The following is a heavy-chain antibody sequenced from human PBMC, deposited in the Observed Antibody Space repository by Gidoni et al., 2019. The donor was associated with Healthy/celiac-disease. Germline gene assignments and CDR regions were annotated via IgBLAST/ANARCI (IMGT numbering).Heavy chain of an antibody. CDR3: AKDTRGGDFWSGYFGY. V-gene: IGHV3-23*01. CDR2: ISGSGGST. J-gene: IGHJ4*02. D-gene: IGHD3-3*01. Sequence: EVQLLESGGGLVQPGGSLRLSCAASGFTFSSYAMSWVRQAPGKGLEWVSAISGSGGSTYYADSVKGRFTISRDNSKNTLYLQMNSLRAEDTAVYYCAKDTRGGDFWSGYFGYWGQGTLVTVSS. CDR1: GFTFSSYA.